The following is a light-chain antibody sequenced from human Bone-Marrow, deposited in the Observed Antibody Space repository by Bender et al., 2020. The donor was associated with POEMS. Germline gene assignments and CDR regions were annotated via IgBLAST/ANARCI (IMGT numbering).Light chain of an antibody. V-gene: IGLV3-1*01. CDR1: KLGEEY. J-gene: IGLJ2*01. Sequence: SYELTQPPSVSVSPGQTATITCSGEKLGEEYACWYQQKPGQSPVVVIYQDTKRPSGIPERFSGSTSGNTVSLTISGTQTMDEADYYCQSWGSNTAVFGGGTKLTVL. CDR3: QSWGSNTAV. CDR2: QDT.